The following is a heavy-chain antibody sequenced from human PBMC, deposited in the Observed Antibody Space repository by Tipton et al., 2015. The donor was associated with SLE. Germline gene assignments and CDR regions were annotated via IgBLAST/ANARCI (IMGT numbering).Heavy chain of an antibody. J-gene: IGHJ3*02. V-gene: IGHV3-23*01. CDR2: ISGSST. Sequence: SLRLSCAVSGFSVRSYAIHWVRQAPGKGLEWVSGISGSSTYNADSVMGRFTITRDTSKNTVYLQMNSLRPEDTAAYYCARETSSGAFDIWGQGTLVTVSS. CDR1: GFSVRSYA. CDR3: ARETSSGAFDI. D-gene: IGHD1-26*01.